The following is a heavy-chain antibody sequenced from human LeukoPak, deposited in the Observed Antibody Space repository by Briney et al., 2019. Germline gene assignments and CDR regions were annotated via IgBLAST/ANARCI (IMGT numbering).Heavy chain of an antibody. J-gene: IGHJ4*02. CDR3: TRAHYSAVHY. CDR2: INGDGTEK. D-gene: IGHD1-26*01. Sequence: PGGSLRLSCAGSGFTFSDSCMNWVRQTPGEGLEWVANINGDGTEKYYMDSVKGRFTISRDNGKKSMYLQMNNLRAEDTAVYFCTRAHYSAVHYWGLGTLVTVSS. V-gene: IGHV3-7*01. CDR1: GFTFSDSC.